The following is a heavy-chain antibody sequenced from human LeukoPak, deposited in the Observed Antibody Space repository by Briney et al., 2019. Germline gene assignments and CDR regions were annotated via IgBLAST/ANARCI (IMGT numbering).Heavy chain of an antibody. V-gene: IGHV3-23*01. Sequence: GGSLRLSCAASGFTFSSYGMSWARQAPGKGLEWVSAISGSGGSTYYADSVKGRFTISRDNAKNSLYLQMNSLRAEDTAVYYCARDSYWFDPWGQGTLVTVSS. CDR1: GFTFSSYG. CDR2: ISGSGGST. CDR3: ARDSYWFDP. J-gene: IGHJ5*02.